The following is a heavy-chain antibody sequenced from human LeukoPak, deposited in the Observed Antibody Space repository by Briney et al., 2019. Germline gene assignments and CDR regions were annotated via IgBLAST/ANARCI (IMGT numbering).Heavy chain of an antibody. V-gene: IGHV3-20*04. CDR1: GFTFDDYG. CDR2: INWNDGRT. Sequence: PGGSLTLSCAASGFTFDDYGMSWVRHAPGKGLEWVSGINWNDGRTGYADSAKGRFTISRDNAKNSLYLQMNSLRAEDTALYYCARDSIRAFDPWGQGTLVTVSS. D-gene: IGHD3-16*01. J-gene: IGHJ5*02. CDR3: ARDSIRAFDP.